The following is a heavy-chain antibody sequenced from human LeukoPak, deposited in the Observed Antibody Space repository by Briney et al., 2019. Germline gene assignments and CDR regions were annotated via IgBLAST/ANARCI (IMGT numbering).Heavy chain of an antibody. D-gene: IGHD5-12*01. CDR3: ARDVLFHRTGNSAYADAFDI. J-gene: IGHJ3*02. V-gene: IGHV1-2*02. CDR1: GYTFTDYY. Sequence: GSVKVSCKASGYTFTDYYMHWVRQAPGQGLEWVGWINPTSGDTNYAQKFQGRVTMTRDTSISTAYMDLSRLRFDDTAVYYCARDVLFHRTGNSAYADAFDIWGQGTMVTVSS. CDR2: INPTSGDT.